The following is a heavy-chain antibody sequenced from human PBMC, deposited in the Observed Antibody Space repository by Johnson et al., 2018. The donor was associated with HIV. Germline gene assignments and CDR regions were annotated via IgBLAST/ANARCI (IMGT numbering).Heavy chain of an antibody. CDR2: ISYDGSNK. Sequence: QVYLVESGGGVVQPGRSLRLSCAASGFTFSTYAMHWVRQAPGKGLEWVAVISYDGSNKYYPNSLKGRFTISRDNSKNTLYLQMNSLKADDTAIYYCAKDEEGYSSAWSAGTAFDIWGQGTMVTVSS. D-gene: IGHD6-13*01. CDR1: GFTFSTYA. V-gene: IGHV3-30-3*01. J-gene: IGHJ3*02. CDR3: AKDEEGYSSAWSAGTAFDI.